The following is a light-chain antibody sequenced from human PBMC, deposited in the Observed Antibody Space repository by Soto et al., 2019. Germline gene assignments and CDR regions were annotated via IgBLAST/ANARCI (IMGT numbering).Light chain of an antibody. Sequence: DIQMTQSPSTLSASVGDRVPITCLASQSISSWLAVYQQKPGKAPKLLIYKASSLESVITSRFRGSDSGTEFTLTITGLQPDDFATSYCQQYNSCPTWTFGQGTKVEI. CDR2: KAS. CDR1: QSISSW. J-gene: IGKJ1*01. CDR3: QQYNSCPTWT. V-gene: IGKV1-5*03.